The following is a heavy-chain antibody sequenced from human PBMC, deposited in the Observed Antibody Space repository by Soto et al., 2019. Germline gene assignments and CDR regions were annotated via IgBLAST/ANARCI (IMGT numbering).Heavy chain of an antibody. CDR3: AKTMSIPYFGS. CDR1: GFTSRNYA. D-gene: IGHD2-21*01. CDR2: ITASNSDT. Sequence: GGSLRLSCAASGFTSRNYAMNWVRQAPGKGLEWVSLITASNSDTYYTDSVKGRFTISTDYSNNTLYLQMSHLRAEDTAIYSCAKTMSIPYFGSWGQGTRVTAAS. V-gene: IGHV3-23*01. J-gene: IGHJ4*02.